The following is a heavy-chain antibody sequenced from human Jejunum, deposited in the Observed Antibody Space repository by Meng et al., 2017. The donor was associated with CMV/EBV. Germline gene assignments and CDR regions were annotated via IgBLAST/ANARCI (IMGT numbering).Heavy chain of an antibody. J-gene: IGHJ4*02. CDR3: ARGIRLRTPYFDT. CDR1: GSISRGGYY. Sequence: QMQLQESGPGLWKPSPTVSLGSISRGGYYWTWLRHHPDKGLEWIGYIYYSGSAYYNPSLKSRLTTSVDTSRNQFSLNMDSASVADTAVYFCARGIRLRTPYFDTWGPGGLVTVSS. D-gene: IGHD3-3*02. V-gene: IGHV4-31*02. CDR2: IYYSGSA.